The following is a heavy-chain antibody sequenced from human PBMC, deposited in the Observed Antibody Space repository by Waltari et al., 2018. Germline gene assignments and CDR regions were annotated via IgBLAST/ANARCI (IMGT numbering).Heavy chain of an antibody. CDR3: ARALVAPHAFDI. Sequence: QVQLQESGPGLVKPSETLSLTCTVSSGSIRTYYWSWIRQPPGKGLEWIGSIYSSGSTNYNPSLKSRVTISGDTSKTQFSLNLSSVTAADTAVYYCARALVAPHAFDIWGQGALVTVSS. CDR1: SGSIRTYY. J-gene: IGHJ3*02. V-gene: IGHV4-59*01. CDR2: IYSSGST. D-gene: IGHD2-8*02.